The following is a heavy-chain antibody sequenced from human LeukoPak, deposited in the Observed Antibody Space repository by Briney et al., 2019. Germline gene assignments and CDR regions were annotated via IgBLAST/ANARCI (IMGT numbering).Heavy chain of an antibody. Sequence: GGSLRLSCAASEFTFTTYGMHWVRQAPGKGLERVAFIYYDGSNIYYADYVKGRFTISRDISKNTLYLQMDSLRAEDTAIYYCARDWKTNSFDYWGQGTLVTVSS. CDR1: EFTFTTYG. D-gene: IGHD1-1*01. J-gene: IGHJ4*02. CDR2: IYYDGSNI. V-gene: IGHV3-33*01. CDR3: ARDWKTNSFDY.